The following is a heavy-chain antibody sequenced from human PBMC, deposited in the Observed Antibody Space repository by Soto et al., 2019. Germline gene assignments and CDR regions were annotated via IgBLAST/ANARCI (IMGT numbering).Heavy chain of an antibody. CDR2: INAGNGNT. V-gene: IGHV1-3*01. CDR3: ARESGSYYEVGAFDI. CDR1: GYTFTSYA. J-gene: IGHJ3*02. Sequence: QVQLVQSGAEVKKPGASVKVSCKASGYTFTSYAMHWVRQAPGQRLEWMGWINAGNGNTKYSQKFQGRVTITRDTSARTADRELSSLRSEDTAVYYWARESGSYYEVGAFDIWGQGTMVTVSS. D-gene: IGHD1-26*01.